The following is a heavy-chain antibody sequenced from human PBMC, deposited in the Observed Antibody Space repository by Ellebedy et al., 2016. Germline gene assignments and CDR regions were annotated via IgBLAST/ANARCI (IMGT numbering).Heavy chain of an antibody. V-gene: IGHV3-74*01. CDR3: ARGNVLRFLEWSYGMDV. Sequence: GGSLRLSXAASGFTFSSYWMHWVRQAPGKGLVWVSRINSDGSSTSYADSVKGRFTISRDNAKNTLYLQMNSLRAEDTAVYYCARGNVLRFLEWSYGMDVWGQGTTVTVSS. CDR2: INSDGSST. J-gene: IGHJ6*02. CDR1: GFTFSSYW. D-gene: IGHD3-3*01.